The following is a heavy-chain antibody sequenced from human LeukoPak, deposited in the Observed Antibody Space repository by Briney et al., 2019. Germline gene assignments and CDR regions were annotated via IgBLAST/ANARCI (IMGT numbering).Heavy chain of an antibody. CDR2: IGYDGSKI. CDR3: AKEGRGGFDI. Sequence: GGSLRLSCAASGFTFSRSGMHWVRQAPDKGLEWVTFIGYDGSKIYYADSVKGRFTISRDNSRNTLYVQMNSLRAEDTAVYYCAKEGRGGFDIWGQGTMVTVSS. D-gene: IGHD3-16*01. V-gene: IGHV3-30*02. J-gene: IGHJ3*02. CDR1: GFTFSRSG.